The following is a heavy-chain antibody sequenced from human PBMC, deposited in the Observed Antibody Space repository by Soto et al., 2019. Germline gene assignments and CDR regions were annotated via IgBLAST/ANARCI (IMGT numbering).Heavy chain of an antibody. J-gene: IGHJ1*01. V-gene: IGHV3-74*01. Sequence: VQLVESGGGLVQPGGSLSLSCAASGFSFISYWMHWVRHAPGKGLVWVSRINSDGSSTTYADSVKGRFTISRDNAKNTLYLQMNRLTPEDTAVYYCAKGVPAATRYFQHWGQGTLVTVSS. D-gene: IGHD2-2*01. CDR3: AKGVPAATRYFQH. CDR2: INSDGSST. CDR1: GFSFISYW.